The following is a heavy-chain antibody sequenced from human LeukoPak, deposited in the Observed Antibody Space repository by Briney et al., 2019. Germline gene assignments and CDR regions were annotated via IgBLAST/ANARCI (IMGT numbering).Heavy chain of an antibody. CDR3: ARDGYYGSGSPGWFGP. CDR1: GYSISSAFY. Sequence: SSETLSLTCTVSGYSISSAFYRGWIRLPPGKGLEWIGSIFHRGTTYYNTSLQSRVNLSMDTSKNQFSLKLSSLTTEDTAIYYCARDGYYGSGSPGWFGPWGQGTLVVVSA. J-gene: IGHJ5*02. D-gene: IGHD3-10*01. CDR2: IFHRGTT. V-gene: IGHV4-38-2*02.